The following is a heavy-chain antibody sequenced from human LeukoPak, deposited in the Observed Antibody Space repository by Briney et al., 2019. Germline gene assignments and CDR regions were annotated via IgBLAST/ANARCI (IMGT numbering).Heavy chain of an antibody. CDR3: VPKGTEGY. CDR2: ISPDGGNT. J-gene: IGHJ4*02. CDR1: GFTFSSYA. V-gene: IGHV3-64D*06. Sequence: GSLRLSCSASGFTFSSYAMHWVRQAPGKGLEYVSAISPDGGNTYYAGSVKGRFSISRDNSKNTLYLQMSSLRPEDTAVYYCVPKGTEGYWGQGTLVTVSS.